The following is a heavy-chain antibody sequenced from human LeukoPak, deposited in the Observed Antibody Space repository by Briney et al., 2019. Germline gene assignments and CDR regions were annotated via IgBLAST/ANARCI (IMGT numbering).Heavy chain of an antibody. D-gene: IGHD3-22*01. CDR3: ARANPYDDYYDSSGEFDY. Sequence: ASVKVSCKASGYTFTGYYMHWVRQAPGQGLEWMGWINPNSGGTNYAQKFQGRVTMTRDTSISTAYMELSRLRSDDTAVYYCARANPYDDYYDSSGEFDYWGQGTLVTVSS. CDR1: GYTFTGYY. V-gene: IGHV1-2*02. J-gene: IGHJ4*02. CDR2: INPNSGGT.